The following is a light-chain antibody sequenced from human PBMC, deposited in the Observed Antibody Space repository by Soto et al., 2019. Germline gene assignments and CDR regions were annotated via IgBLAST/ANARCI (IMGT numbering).Light chain of an antibody. CDR2: DNN. CDR1: SSNIGNNY. Sequence: QSVLTQPPSVSAAPGQKVTISCSGSSSNIGNNYVSWYQQLPGTAPKLLSYDNNQRPSGIPDRFSGSKSGTSATLGITGLQTGDEADYYCGTWDSSLSGVVFGGGTKLTVL. V-gene: IGLV1-51*01. J-gene: IGLJ2*01. CDR3: GTWDSSLSGVV.